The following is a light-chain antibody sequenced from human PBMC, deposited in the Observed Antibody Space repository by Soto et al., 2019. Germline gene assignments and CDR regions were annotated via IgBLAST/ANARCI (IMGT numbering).Light chain of an antibody. V-gene: IGKV3-15*01. J-gene: IGKJ4*01. Sequence: EIVLTQSPGTLSISPGERATFSCRASQSVINNLAWYQQKPGQAPRLLIYDASTRATGIPARLSGSGSGTEFTLTISSLESQDFAVYYCQQYYKWPLTFGGGTKVDIK. CDR1: QSVINN. CDR2: DAS. CDR3: QQYYKWPLT.